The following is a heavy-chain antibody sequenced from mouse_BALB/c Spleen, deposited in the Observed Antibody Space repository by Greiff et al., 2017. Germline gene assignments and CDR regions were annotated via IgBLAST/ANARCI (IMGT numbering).Heavy chain of an antibody. CDR1: GFTFSSFG. V-gene: IGHV5-17*02. D-gene: IGHD6-1*01. CDR2: ISSGSSTI. CDR3: ARSASFSPHFDY. Sequence: EVKLVESGGGLVQPGGSRKLSCAASGFTFSSFGMHWVRQAPEKGLEWVAYISSGSSTIYYADTVKGRFTISRDNPKNTLFLQMTSLRSEDTAMYYCARSASFSPHFDYWGQGTTLTVSS. J-gene: IGHJ2*01.